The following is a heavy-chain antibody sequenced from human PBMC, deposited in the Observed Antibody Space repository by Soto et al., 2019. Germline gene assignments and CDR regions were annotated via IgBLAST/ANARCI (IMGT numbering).Heavy chain of an antibody. V-gene: IGHV1-18*04. CDR1: GYTFTSYY. J-gene: IGHJ6*02. D-gene: IGHD3-22*01. CDR2: ISAYNGNT. Sequence: WASVKVSCKASGYTFTSYYMHWVRQAPGQGLEWMGWISAYNGNTNYAQKLQGRVTMTTDTSTSTAYMELRSLRSDDTAVYYCARDHYDSSGYSDYYYYYGMDVWGQGTTVTVSS. CDR3: ARDHYDSSGYSDYYYYYGMDV.